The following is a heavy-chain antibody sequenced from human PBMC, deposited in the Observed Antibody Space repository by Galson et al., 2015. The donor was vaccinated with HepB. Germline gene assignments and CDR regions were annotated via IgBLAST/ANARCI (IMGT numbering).Heavy chain of an antibody. D-gene: IGHD2/OR15-2a*01. Sequence: SVKVSCKASGDSVRAYAINWVRQTPGLGLGWMGRINPLLGLTKYTQKFQDRVTFTADTSTDRYTHIVYLELNNLTHEDAAVYYCSARVMILPMVYDFWGQGTLVTVSS. CDR2: INPLLGLT. V-gene: IGHV1-69*04. CDR3: SARVMILPMVYDF. J-gene: IGHJ4*02. CDR1: GDSVRAYA.